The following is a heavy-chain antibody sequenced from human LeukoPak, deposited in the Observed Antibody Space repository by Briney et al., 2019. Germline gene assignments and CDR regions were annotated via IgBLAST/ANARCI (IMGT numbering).Heavy chain of an antibody. CDR2: INSDGSST. CDR1: GFTFSPYW. V-gene: IGHV3-74*01. J-gene: IGHJ6*02. D-gene: IGHD2/OR15-2a*01. CDR3: ARDTSYGMDV. Sequence: GGSLRLSCAASGFTFSPYWIHWVCQAPGKGLAWVSRINSDGSSTNYADSVKGRFTISRDNAKNTVYLQMNSLRAEDTAVYYCARDTSYGMDVWGQGTTVTVSS.